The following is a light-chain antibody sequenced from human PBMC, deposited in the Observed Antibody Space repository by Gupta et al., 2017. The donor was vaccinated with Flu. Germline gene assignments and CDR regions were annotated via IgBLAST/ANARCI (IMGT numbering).Light chain of an antibody. CDR1: QSISSW. V-gene: IGKV1-5*03. CDR2: KAS. Sequence: DIQMTQSPSTLSASVGDRVTITCLASQSISSWLAWYQQKPGKAPKLLIYKASRVERGVTSRFSGRGYGREFTLTSSSRQHDDCADYYCQQYNSYSNFGQGTKMEIK. J-gene: IGKJ2*01. CDR3: QQYNSYSN.